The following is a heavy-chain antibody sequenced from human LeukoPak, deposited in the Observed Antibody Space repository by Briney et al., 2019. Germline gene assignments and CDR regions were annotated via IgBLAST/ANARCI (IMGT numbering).Heavy chain of an antibody. V-gene: IGHV4-59*11. D-gene: IGHD2-2*01. CDR3: ARDLLLPAAVYFDY. J-gene: IGHJ4*02. Sequence: PSETLSLTCTVSGGSIGSHYWTWIRQTPGKGLEWIGYVYDIGSTKYNPSLKSRVTISVDTSKNQFSLRLSSVTAADTAVYYCARDLLLPAAVYFDYWGQGTLVTVSS. CDR1: GGSIGSHY. CDR2: VYDIGST.